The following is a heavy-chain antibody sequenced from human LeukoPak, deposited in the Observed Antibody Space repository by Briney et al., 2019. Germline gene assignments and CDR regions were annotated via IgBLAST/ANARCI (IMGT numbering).Heavy chain of an antibody. J-gene: IGHJ3*02. Sequence: QTGGSLRLSCAASGFTFSSYGMHWVRQAPGKGLEWVAVISYDGSNKYYADSVKGRFTISRDNSKNTLYLQMNSLRAEDTAVYYCAKEARSDAFDIWGQGTMVTVSS. CDR1: GFTFSSYG. CDR3: AKEARSDAFDI. V-gene: IGHV3-30*18. CDR2: ISYDGSNK.